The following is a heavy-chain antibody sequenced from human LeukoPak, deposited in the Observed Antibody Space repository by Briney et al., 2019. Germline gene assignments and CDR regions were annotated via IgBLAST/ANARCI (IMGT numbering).Heavy chain of an antibody. CDR3: ARHGIFYDTSGYTNWFDP. J-gene: IGHJ5*02. V-gene: IGHV4-39*01. D-gene: IGHD3-22*01. Sequence: SETLSLTCTASGASISSTSYCWGWIRQPAGKGLEWIGSIYYSGSTYYNSSLKSRVTVSVDTSKNQFSLKLTSVTAADTAVYYCARHGIFYDTSGYTNWFDPWGQGTLLTVSS. CDR2: IYYSGST. CDR1: GASISSTSYC.